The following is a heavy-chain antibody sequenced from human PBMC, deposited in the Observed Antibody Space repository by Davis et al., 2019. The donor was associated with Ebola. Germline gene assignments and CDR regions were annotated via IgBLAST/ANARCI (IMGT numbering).Heavy chain of an antibody. J-gene: IGHJ4*02. CDR3: ARAGYYRFDY. V-gene: IGHV3-74*01. CDR2: INSGANTI. Sequence: PGGSLRLSCVASGFTFGTSWMHWVRQAPGKGLVWVSRINSGANTIDYADSVKGRFTISRDNAKNTLFLQMNSLRAEDTAVYYCARAGYYRFDYWGQGILVTVSS. CDR1: GFTFGTSW. D-gene: IGHD3-3*01.